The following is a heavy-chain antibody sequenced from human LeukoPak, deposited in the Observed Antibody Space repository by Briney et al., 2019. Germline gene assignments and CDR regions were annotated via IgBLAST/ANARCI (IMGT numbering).Heavy chain of an antibody. V-gene: IGHV1-2*02. CDR1: GYTFTGNF. CDR3: AREIWFFDS. Sequence: ASVKVSCKASGYTFTGNFMHWVRQAPGQGLGWMGWIDPDSGATEYAQRFQGRVTLTTDTSVSTAYLELTSLKSDDTAVYFCAREIWFFDSWGQGTLVTVSS. J-gene: IGHJ5*01. CDR2: IDPDSGAT. D-gene: IGHD3-10*01.